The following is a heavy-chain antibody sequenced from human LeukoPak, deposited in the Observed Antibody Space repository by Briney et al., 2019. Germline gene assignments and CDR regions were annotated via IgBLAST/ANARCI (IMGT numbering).Heavy chain of an antibody. CDR1: GFTFSSYG. J-gene: IGHJ3*02. Sequence: PGRSLRLSCAASGFTFSSYGMHWVRQAPGKGLEWVVVISYDGSNKYYADSVKGRFTISRDNSKNTLYLQMNSLRAEDTAVYYCAKEALLWFGEGDAFDIWGQGTMVTVSS. CDR3: AKEALLWFGEGDAFDI. D-gene: IGHD3-10*01. V-gene: IGHV3-30*18. CDR2: ISYDGSNK.